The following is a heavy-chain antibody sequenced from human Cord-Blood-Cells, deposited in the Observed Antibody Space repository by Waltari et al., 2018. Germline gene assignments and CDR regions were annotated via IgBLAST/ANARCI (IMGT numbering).Heavy chain of an antibody. Sequence: QVQLVQSGAEVKKPGHSVKVSCKASGGTFSRYAISCVRQALGQGLEWMGGIIPIVGTANYAQKFQGRVTITADESTSTAYMELSSLRSEDTAVYYCARVLSSSFHDAFDIWGQGTMVTVSS. CDR2: IIPIVGTA. CDR1: GGTFSRYA. J-gene: IGHJ3*02. CDR3: ARVLSSSFHDAFDI. V-gene: IGHV1-69*01. D-gene: IGHD6-6*01.